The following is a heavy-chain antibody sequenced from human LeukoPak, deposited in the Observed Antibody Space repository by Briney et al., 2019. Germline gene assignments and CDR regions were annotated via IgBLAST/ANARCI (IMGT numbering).Heavy chain of an antibody. J-gene: IGHJ4*02. CDR1: GFTVSSNY. CDR2: IYSGGST. D-gene: IGHD6-13*01. Sequence: GGSLRLSCAASGFTVSSNYMSWVRQARGKGLEWVSVIYSGGSTHYADSVKGRFTISRDNSKNTLYLQMNGMRAADTAVYYCARGSFGIANYWGQGTLVTVSS. CDR3: ARGSFGIANY. V-gene: IGHV3-53*01.